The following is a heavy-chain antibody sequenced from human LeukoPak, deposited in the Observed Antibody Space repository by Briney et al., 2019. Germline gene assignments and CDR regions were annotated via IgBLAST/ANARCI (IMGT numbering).Heavy chain of an antibody. J-gene: IGHJ5*02. CDR2: MNPNSGNT. V-gene: IGHV1-8*01. Sequence: GASVKVSCKASGYTFTSYDINWVRQATGQGLEWMGWMNPNSGNTGYAQKFQGRVTITADESTSTAYMELSSLRSEDTAVYYCARGDLKDDYSNQYNWFDPWGQGTLVTVSS. D-gene: IGHD4-11*01. CDR1: GYTFTSYD. CDR3: ARGDLKDDYSNQYNWFDP.